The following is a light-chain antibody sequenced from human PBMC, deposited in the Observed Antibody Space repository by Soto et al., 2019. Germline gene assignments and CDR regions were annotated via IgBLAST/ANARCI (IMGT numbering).Light chain of an antibody. J-gene: IGLJ1*01. CDR2: EVS. V-gene: IGLV2-14*01. CDR1: SSDVGGYNY. Sequence: QSVLTQPASVPGSPGQSIIISCTGTSSDVGGYNYVSWYQQHPGKAPKLMIYEVSNRPSGVSNRFSGSKSGNTASLTISGLQAEDEADYYCSSYTSSSTYVFGTGTKVTVL. CDR3: SSYTSSSTYV.